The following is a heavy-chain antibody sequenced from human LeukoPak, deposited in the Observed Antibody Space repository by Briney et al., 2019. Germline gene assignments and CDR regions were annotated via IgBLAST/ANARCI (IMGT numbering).Heavy chain of an antibody. CDR2: ISSGGSTK. Sequence: PGGSLRLSCAASGFTFSSYSMSWVRQAPGKGLEWVSYISSGGSTKYYADSVKGRFTISEDNTNNSLFLQMKSLREDETVFYCGAGENIVVVTAIRHAFDIWGQGTMVTVSS. CDR1: GFTFSSYS. CDR3: AGENIVVVTAIRHAFDI. D-gene: IGHD2-21*02. J-gene: IGHJ3*02. V-gene: IGHV3-48*02.